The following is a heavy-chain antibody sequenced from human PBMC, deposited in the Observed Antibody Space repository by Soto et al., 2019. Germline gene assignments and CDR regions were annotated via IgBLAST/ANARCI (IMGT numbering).Heavy chain of an antibody. D-gene: IGHD3-10*01. J-gene: IGHJ6*04. CDR1: GGTFSSYA. Sequence: QVQLVQSGAEVKKPGSSVKVSCKASGGTFSSYAISWVLQAPGQGLEWMGGIIPIFGTANYAQKFQGRVTITADESTSTAYMELSSLRSEDTAVYYCARELAHYYGSGSYGMDVWGKWTTVTVSS. CDR3: ARELAHYYGSGSYGMDV. CDR2: IIPIFGTA. V-gene: IGHV1-69*12.